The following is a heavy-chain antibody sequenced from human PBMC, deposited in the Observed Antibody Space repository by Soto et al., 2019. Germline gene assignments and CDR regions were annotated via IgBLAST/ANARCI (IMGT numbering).Heavy chain of an antibody. J-gene: IGHJ6*03. D-gene: IGHD3-10*01. V-gene: IGHV3-11*01. Sequence: PGGSLRLSCAASGFTFSDYYMSWIRQAPGKGLEWVSYISSSGSTIYYADSVKGRFTISRDNAKNSLYLQMNSLRAEDTAVYYCARATPYYFGSGSDRPLRNYMDVWGKGTTVTVSS. CDR3: ARATPYYFGSGSDRPLRNYMDV. CDR1: GFTFSDYY. CDR2: ISSSGSTI.